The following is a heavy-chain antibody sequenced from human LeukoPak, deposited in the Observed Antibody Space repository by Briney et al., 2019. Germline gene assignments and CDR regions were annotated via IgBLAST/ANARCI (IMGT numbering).Heavy chain of an antibody. CDR3: ARGGPHHGFDI. CDR1: GYTFTDYY. V-gene: IGHV1-2*02. J-gene: IGHJ3*02. CDR2: IVTNNGGT. Sequence: GASVKVSCKASGYTFTDYYMRWVRQAPGQGLEWMGWIVTNNGGTNYAQNFKGRVTMTRDTSVSTAYVEVSDLKSDDTAVYYCARGGPHHGFDIWAQGTMVTVSS.